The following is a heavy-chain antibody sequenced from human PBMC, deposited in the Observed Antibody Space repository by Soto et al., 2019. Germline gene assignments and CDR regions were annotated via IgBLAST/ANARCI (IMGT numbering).Heavy chain of an antibody. CDR3: ASVETQRYYYGMDV. CDR2: IIPIFRTA. J-gene: IGHJ6*02. Sequence: QVQLVQSGAEVKKPGSSVKVSCKASGGTFSSYAISWVRQAPGQGLEWMGGIIPIFRTADYAQKFQGRVTXTADXSTITAYXELXXLRSEDTAVYYCASVETQRYYYGMDVWGQGTTVTVSS. CDR1: GGTFSSYA. V-gene: IGHV1-69*14. D-gene: IGHD2-15*01.